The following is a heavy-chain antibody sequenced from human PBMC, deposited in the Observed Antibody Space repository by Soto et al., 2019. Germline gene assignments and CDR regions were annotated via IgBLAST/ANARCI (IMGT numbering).Heavy chain of an antibody. CDR3: AKGKRSSCYSGLDY. D-gene: IGHD3-22*01. V-gene: IGHV3-23*01. J-gene: IGHJ4*02. CDR2: ISGSDDTT. Sequence: GGSLRLSCAASGFIFSNYAMSWVRQAPVKGLEWVSVISGSDDTTYYADSVKGRFTISRDNSKNTLYLQTNSLRAEDTAVYYCAKGKRSSCYSGLDYWGQGTLVTVSS. CDR1: GFIFSNYA.